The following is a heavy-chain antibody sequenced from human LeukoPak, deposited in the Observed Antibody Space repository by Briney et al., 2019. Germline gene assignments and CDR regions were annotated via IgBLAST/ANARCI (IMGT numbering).Heavy chain of an antibody. Sequence: GSLRLSCAAPGFTFSSYAMSWVRQPPGKGLEWIGEINHSGSTNYNPSLKSRVTISVDTSKNQFSLKLSSVTAADTAVYYCARAFLVTMVRGVKGKVYNRFDPWGQGTLVTVSS. D-gene: IGHD3-10*01. CDR3: ARAFLVTMVRGVKGKVYNRFDP. J-gene: IGHJ5*02. V-gene: IGHV4-34*01. CDR2: INHSGST. CDR1: GFTFSSYA.